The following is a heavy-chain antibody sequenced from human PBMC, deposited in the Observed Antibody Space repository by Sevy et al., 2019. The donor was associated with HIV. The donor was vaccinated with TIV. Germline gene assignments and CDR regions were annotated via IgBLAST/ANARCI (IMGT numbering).Heavy chain of an antibody. V-gene: IGHV3-11*01. CDR1: GFTFSDYY. D-gene: IGHD4-17*01. CDR2: ISGSDGTT. J-gene: IGHJ6*02. CDR3: ARDHVKGGDLGDYYYYAMDV. Sequence: GGSLRLSCAASGFTFSDYYTSWIRQAPGKGLEWLSYISGSDGTTYYADSVKGRFTISRDNAKNSLYLQLNSLRAEDTAVYYCARDHVKGGDLGDYYYYAMDVWGQGTTVTVSS.